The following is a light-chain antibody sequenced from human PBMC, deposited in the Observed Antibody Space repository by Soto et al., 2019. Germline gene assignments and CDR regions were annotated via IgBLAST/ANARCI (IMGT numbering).Light chain of an antibody. CDR1: SSDVGGYNY. Sequence: QSVLTQPASVSGSPGQSITISRTGTSSDVGGYNYVSWYQQNPGKAPKLMIYDVTNRPSGVSNRFSGSKSGNTASLTISGLQAEDEADYYCNSYISSSTYVFGTGTKVTVL. V-gene: IGLV2-14*01. CDR3: NSYISSSTYV. CDR2: DVT. J-gene: IGLJ1*01.